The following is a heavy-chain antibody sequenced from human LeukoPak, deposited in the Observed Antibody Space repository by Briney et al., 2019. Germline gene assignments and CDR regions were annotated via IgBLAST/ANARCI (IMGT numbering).Heavy chain of an antibody. CDR1: GYSFTNYW. D-gene: IGHD4-23*01. V-gene: IGHV5-51*01. J-gene: IGHJ3*02. CDR3: ARLRDLGNSEFGI. CDR2: IYPGDSDT. Sequence: PGESLKISCKGSGYSFTNYWIGWVRQMPGKGLEWMGFIYPGDSDTRYSPSFQGQVTISADKSISTAYLQWSSLKASDIAMYYCARLRDLGNSEFGIWGQGTMVTVSS.